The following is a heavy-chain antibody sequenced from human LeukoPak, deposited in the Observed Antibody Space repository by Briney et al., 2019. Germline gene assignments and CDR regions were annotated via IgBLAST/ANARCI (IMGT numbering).Heavy chain of an antibody. V-gene: IGHV1-2*02. CDR2: INPNSGGT. Sequence: GASVKVSCKASGYTFTGYYMHWVRQAPGQGLEWMGWINPNSGGTNYAQKFRGRVTMTRDTSISTAYMELSRLRSDDTAVYYCAREGYYDSSGYYFGWFDPWGQGTLVTVSS. CDR3: AREGYYDSSGYYFGWFDP. D-gene: IGHD3-22*01. CDR1: GYTFTGYY. J-gene: IGHJ5*02.